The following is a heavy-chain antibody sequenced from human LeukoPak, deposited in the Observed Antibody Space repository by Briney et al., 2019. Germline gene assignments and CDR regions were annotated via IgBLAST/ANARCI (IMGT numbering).Heavy chain of an antibody. CDR3: ATCSSTSADYMDV. CDR1: GGSFRGYY. J-gene: IGHJ6*03. D-gene: IGHD2-2*01. V-gene: IGHV4-34*01. Sequence: SETLSLTCDVYGGSFRGYYWTWIRQSPGKGLEWLGEFTHLETTNYNPSLKSRVTISVDTSKNQFSLKLSSVTAADTAVYYCATCSSTSADYMDVWGKGTTVTVSS. CDR2: FTHLETT.